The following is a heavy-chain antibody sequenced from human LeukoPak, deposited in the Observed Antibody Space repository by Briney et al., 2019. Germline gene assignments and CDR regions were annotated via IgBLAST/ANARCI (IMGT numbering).Heavy chain of an antibody. J-gene: IGHJ6*02. CDR2: INHNGNVN. CDR1: GFTFSSYW. CDR3: TRDRQGPRLYEMDV. D-gene: IGHD2-15*01. Sequence: GGSLRLSCAASGFTFSSYWMNWARQAPGKGLEWVASINHNGNVNYYVDSVKGRFTISRDNAKNSLYLQMNSLRAEDTAMYSCTRDRQGPRLYEMDVWGQGTTVTVSS. V-gene: IGHV3-7*01.